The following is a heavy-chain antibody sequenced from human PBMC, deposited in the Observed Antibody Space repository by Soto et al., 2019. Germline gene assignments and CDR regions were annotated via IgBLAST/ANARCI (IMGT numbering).Heavy chain of an antibody. CDR1: GFSLDTRGVG. CDR3: AHRLSAAGLFDH. V-gene: IGHV2-5*01. CDR2: IYGNDEQ. J-gene: IGHJ5*02. Sequence: QITLKESGPTLVTPRQTLTLTRTFSGFSLDTRGVGVGWVRQPPGKALEWLVLIYGNDEQRLNPSLQSRLTIAKDTPKSQVVLTMTNMDPVDTATYFCAHRLSAAGLFDHWGQGTLVSVSS. D-gene: IGHD6-13*01.